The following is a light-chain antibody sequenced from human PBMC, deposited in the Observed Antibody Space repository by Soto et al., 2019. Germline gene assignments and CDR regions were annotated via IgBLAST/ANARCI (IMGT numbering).Light chain of an antibody. Sequence: QSALTQAASVSGSPGQAITISCTRRSSDMPVSWFQHHPGKAPKLIIYENTGRPSGVSSRFSGSRSGDTASLTITGLQAEDEADYYCCSDAGLMFGGGTKVTGL. CDR2: ENT. J-gene: IGLJ3*02. CDR3: CSDAGLM. CDR1: SSDMP. V-gene: IGLV2-23*01.